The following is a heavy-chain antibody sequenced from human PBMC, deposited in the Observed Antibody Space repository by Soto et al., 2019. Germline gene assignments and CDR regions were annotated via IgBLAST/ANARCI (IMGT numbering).Heavy chain of an antibody. CDR3: ARDVSHIVVVTAINDAFDI. V-gene: IGHV1-18*01. CDR2: TSAYNGNT. Sequence: GGSVKVSCKASGYNFTSYGISWLRPAPGRGLERVGWTSAYNGNTNYAQKLQGRVTMTTDTSTSTAYMERRSLRSDDTAVYYCARDVSHIVVVTAINDAFDIWGQGTMVTVSS. J-gene: IGHJ3*02. D-gene: IGHD2-21*02. CDR1: GYNFTSYG.